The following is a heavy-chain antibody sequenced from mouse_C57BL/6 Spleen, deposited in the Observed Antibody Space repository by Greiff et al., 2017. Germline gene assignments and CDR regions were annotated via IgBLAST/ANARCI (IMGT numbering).Heavy chain of an antibody. CDR2: ISDGGSYT. CDR3: AREGITTGVDY. CDR1: GFTFSSYA. V-gene: IGHV5-4*01. Sequence: EVKLMESGGGLVKPGGSLKLSCAASGFTFSSYAMSWVRQTPEKRLEWVATISDGGSYTYYPDNVKGRFTISRDNAKNNLYLQMSHLKSADTAVYYYAREGITTGVDYWGQGTTLTVSS. D-gene: IGHD1-1*01. J-gene: IGHJ2*01.